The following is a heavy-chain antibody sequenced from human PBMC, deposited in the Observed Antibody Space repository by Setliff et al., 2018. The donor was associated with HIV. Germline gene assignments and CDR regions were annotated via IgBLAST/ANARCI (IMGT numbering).Heavy chain of an antibody. V-gene: IGHV4-59*11. D-gene: IGHD4-17*01. CDR3: AKGAGFYGDYTFYY. Sequence: SETLSLTCTVSGASITSHYWSWIRQSPGRELEWIGYIYSTGSTNYNPSLQSRVSISMDASKNKFSLKVTSVTSADTAGYYCAKGAGFYGDYTFYYRGPGNLVTVSS. CDR1: GASITSHY. CDR2: IYSTGST. J-gene: IGHJ4*01.